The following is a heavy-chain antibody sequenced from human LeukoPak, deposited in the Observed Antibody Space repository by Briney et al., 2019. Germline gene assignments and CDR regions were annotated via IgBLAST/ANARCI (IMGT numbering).Heavy chain of an antibody. J-gene: IGHJ4*02. V-gene: IGHV1-46*01. CDR2: ISPSGGSS. CDR1: GYTFTDYY. D-gene: IGHD3-16*01. Sequence: GASVKVSCKASGYTFTDYYIHWVRQAPGQGLEWMGIISPSGGSSSYAQKFQGRVTMTRDTSISTAYMELSRLRSDDTAVYYCARVRYRLAETYIDHWGQGTLVTVSS. CDR3: ARVRYRLAETYIDH.